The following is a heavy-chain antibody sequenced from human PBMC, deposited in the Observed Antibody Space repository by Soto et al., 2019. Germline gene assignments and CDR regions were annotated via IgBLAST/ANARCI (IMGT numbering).Heavy chain of an antibody. CDR3: ATEGYSYGSQFDY. V-gene: IGHV4-59*01. D-gene: IGHD5-18*01. Sequence: SETLSLTCTVSGGSISSYYWSWIRQPPGKGLEWIGYIYYSGSTNYNPSLKSRVTISVDTSKNQFSLKLSSVTAADTAVYYCATEGYSYGSQFDYWGQGTLVTVSS. CDR1: GGSISSYY. CDR2: IYYSGST. J-gene: IGHJ4*02.